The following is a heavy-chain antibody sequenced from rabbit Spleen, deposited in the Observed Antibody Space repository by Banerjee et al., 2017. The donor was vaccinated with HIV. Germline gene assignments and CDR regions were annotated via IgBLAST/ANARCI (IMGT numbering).Heavy chain of an antibody. D-gene: IGHD6-1*01. V-gene: IGHV1S40*01. CDR2: IEGGSSAFS. CDR1: GFDLSSYYY. Sequence: QSLEESGGDLVKPGASLTLTCTASGFDLSSYYYMCWVRQAPGKGLEWIACIEGGSSAFSYFASWAKGRFTISKTSSTTVTLQLTSLTAADTATYFCARDDGSYDYIDGYFNLWGQGTLVTVS. CDR3: ARDDGSYDYIDGYFNL. J-gene: IGHJ4*01.